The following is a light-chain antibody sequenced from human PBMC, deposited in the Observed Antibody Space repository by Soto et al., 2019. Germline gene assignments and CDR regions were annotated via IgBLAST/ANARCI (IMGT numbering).Light chain of an antibody. J-gene: IGLJ2*01. CDR2: EGI. CDR3: CSYAGSRNVV. CDR1: SGDVGSYNP. Sequence: HSVLTQPASVSGSPGQSITISCTGTSGDVGSYNPVSWYQQHPGKAPKVIIYEGIKRPSGVSDRFSGSKSGNTASLTIAGLQAEDEAHYYCCSYAGSRNVVFGGGTKVTVL. V-gene: IGLV2-23*01.